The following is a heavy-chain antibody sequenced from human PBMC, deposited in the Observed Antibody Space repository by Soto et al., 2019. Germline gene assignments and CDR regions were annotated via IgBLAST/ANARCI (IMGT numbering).Heavy chain of an antibody. CDR1: GGSISSSSYY. CDR3: AGCETEEVDAFDI. CDR2: IYYSGST. V-gene: IGHV4-39*01. J-gene: IGHJ3*02. Sequence: QLQLQESGPGLVKPSETLSLTCTVSGGSISSSSYYWGWIRQPPGKGLEWIGSIYYSGSTYYNPSLKSRVTISVDTSKNQFSLKLSSVTAADTAVYYCAGCETEEVDAFDIWGQGTMVTVSS.